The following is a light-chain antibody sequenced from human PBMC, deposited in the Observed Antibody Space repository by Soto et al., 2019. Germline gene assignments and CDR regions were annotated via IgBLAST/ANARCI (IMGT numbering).Light chain of an antibody. CDR1: QDIGTY. CDR2: GAS. J-gene: IGKJ2*01. V-gene: IGKV1-39*01. Sequence: DIQMTQSPSSLSASVGDSVTITCRASQDIGTYLDWYQQKPGKAPKLLIYGASNFQTGVPSGFSGSGSGTEFRLTIRSLQPEDFATYYCQQSYTTPPYTFGQGTRLEIK. CDR3: QQSYTTPPYT.